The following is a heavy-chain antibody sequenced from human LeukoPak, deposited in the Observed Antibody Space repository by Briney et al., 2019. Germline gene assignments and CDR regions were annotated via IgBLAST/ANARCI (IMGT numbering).Heavy chain of an antibody. CDR3: AKDPNGDYIGAFDF. D-gene: IGHD4-17*01. Sequence: GGSLRLSCTGSGFTFSRYAMVWVRQAPGEGLEWVSAVRGDGGDIRYADSVKGRFTISRDNSKNTLYLQMNSLRAEDTAVYYCAKDPNGDYIGAFDFWGQGTMVAVSS. CDR1: GFTFSRYA. J-gene: IGHJ3*01. CDR2: VRGDGGDI. V-gene: IGHV3-23*01.